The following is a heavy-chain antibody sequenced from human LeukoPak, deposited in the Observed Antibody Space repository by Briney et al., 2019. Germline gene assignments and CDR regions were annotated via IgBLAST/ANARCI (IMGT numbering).Heavy chain of an antibody. Sequence: PSETLSLTCIVSGGSISSSIYYWAWVRQPPGKGLEWIGTVFYNGATQYSPSLRSRVTISIDTSTNQFSLQLRSVAAADTAVYYCARDGGYNSGWPYFDYWGQGTLVPVSS. J-gene: IGHJ4*02. V-gene: IGHV4-39*07. CDR2: VFYNGAT. D-gene: IGHD6-19*01. CDR1: GGSISSSIYY. CDR3: ARDGGYNSGWPYFDY.